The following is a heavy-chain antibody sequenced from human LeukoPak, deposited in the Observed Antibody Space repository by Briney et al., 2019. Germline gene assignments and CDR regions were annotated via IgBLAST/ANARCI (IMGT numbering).Heavy chain of an antibody. CDR2: IIPILGIA. Sequence: LWASVKVSCKAAGGTFSTYAISWVRQAPGQGLEWMGRIIPILGIANYAQKFQGRVTITADKSTSTAYMELSSLRSEDTAVYYCARQGCSSTSCYVWYYYGMDVWGQGTTVTVSS. CDR3: ARQGCSSTSCYVWYYYGMDV. J-gene: IGHJ6*02. V-gene: IGHV1-69*04. CDR1: GGTFSTYA. D-gene: IGHD2-2*01.